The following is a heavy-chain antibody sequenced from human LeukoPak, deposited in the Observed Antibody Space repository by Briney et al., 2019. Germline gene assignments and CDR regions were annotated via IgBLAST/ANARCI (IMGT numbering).Heavy chain of an antibody. J-gene: IGHJ4*02. D-gene: IGHD3-3*01. CDR3: AKAHRITIFGVVMPSRGYYFDY. Sequence: GGSLRLSCAASGFTFSSYAMSWVRQAPGKGLEWVSAISGSGGSTYYADSVKGRFTISRDNSKNTLYLQMNSLRAEDTAVYYCAKAHRITIFGVVMPSRGYYFDYWGQGTLVTVSS. CDR1: GFTFSSYA. V-gene: IGHV3-23*01. CDR2: ISGSGGST.